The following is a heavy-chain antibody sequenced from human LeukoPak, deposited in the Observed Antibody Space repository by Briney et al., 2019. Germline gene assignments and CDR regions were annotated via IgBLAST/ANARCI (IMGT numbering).Heavy chain of an antibody. Sequence: SETLSLTCTVAGGSISSYYWSWIRQPPGKGLEWIGYIYTSGSTNYNPSLKSRVTISVDTSKNQFSLKLSSVTAADTAVYYCARLGGSSWYFDAFDIWGQGTMVTVSS. CDR2: IYTSGST. D-gene: IGHD6-13*01. CDR3: ARLGGSSWYFDAFDI. CDR1: GGSISSYY. J-gene: IGHJ3*02. V-gene: IGHV4-4*09.